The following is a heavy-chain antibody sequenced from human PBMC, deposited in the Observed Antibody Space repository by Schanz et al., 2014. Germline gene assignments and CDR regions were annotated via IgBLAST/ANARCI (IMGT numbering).Heavy chain of an antibody. CDR3: AKAPYADYGYFHY. Sequence: EVQLVESGGGLVQPGGSLRLSCAASGFTFNNYDMNWVRLVPGKGLECVSGISGGGGSAYYADSVKGRFTISRDNSKNTLYLQMNSLRTEDTAVYYCAKAPYADYGYFHYWGQGTLVPVSS. CDR2: ISGGGGSA. D-gene: IGHD4-17*01. J-gene: IGHJ4*02. V-gene: IGHV3-23*04. CDR1: GFTFNNYD.